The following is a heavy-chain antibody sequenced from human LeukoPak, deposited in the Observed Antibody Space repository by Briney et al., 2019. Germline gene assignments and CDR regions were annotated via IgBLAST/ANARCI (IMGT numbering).Heavy chain of an antibody. CDR2: INHSGST. J-gene: IGHJ4*02. V-gene: IGHV4-34*01. CDR1: GGSFSGYY. D-gene: IGHD3-22*01. CDR3: ASASSGYYYYYFDY. Sequence: SETLSLTCAVYGGSFSGYYWSWIRQSPGKGLEWIGEINHSGSTNYNPSLKSRVTISVDTSKNQFSLKLSSVTAADTAVYYCASASSGYYYYYFDYWGQGTLVTVSS.